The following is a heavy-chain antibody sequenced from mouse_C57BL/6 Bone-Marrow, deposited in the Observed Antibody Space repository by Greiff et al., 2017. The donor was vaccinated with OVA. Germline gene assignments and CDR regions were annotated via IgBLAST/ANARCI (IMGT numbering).Heavy chain of an antibody. J-gene: IGHJ3*01. CDR3: ARGGTSPFAY. D-gene: IGHD4-1*01. CDR2: INPSTGGT. V-gene: IGHV1-42*01. CDR1: GYSFTGYY. Sequence: EVKLMESGPELVKPGASVKISCKASGYSFTGYYMNWVKQSPEKSLEWIGEINPSTGGTTYNQKIKAKATLTVDKSSSTAYMQLKSLTSEDSAVDYCARGGTSPFAYWGQGTLVTVSA.